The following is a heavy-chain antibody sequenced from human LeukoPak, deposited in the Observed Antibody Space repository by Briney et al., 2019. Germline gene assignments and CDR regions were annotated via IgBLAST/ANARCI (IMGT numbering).Heavy chain of an antibody. V-gene: IGHV4-4*07. CDR1: GGSISGYY. CDR2: MYSSGST. Sequence: SETLSLTCTVSGGSISGYYWSWIRQPAGRGLEWIGRMYSSGSTNYNPSLKGRVTMSVDTSKNHFSLQLTSVTAADTAVYYCARDTSGGYHYWGQGTLVTVSS. CDR3: ARDTSGGYHY. D-gene: IGHD1-26*01. J-gene: IGHJ4*02.